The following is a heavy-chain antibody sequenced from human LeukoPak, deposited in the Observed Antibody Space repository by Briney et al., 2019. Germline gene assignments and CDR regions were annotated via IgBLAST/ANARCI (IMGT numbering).Heavy chain of an antibody. D-gene: IGHD3-3*01. V-gene: IGHV4-61*02. CDR2: IYTSGST. CDR3: ARDFPFWSGYLYYYYMDV. Sequence: SETLSLTCTVSGGSISSGSYYWSWIRQPAGKGLEWIGRIYTSGSTNYNPSLKSRVTISVDTSKNQFSLKLSSVTAADTAVCYCARDFPFWSGYLYYYYMDVWGKGTTVTVSS. CDR1: GGSISSGSYY. J-gene: IGHJ6*03.